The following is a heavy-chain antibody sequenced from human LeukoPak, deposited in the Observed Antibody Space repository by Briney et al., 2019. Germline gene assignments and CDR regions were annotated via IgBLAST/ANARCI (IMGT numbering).Heavy chain of an antibody. Sequence: SETLSLTCAVYGGSFSGYYWSLIRQPPGKGLEWIGEINHSGSTYYNPSLKSRVTISVDTSKNHFSLNLSAVTAADTAVYYCSRAREYNHHPNWIDLWGQGVLVTVSS. CDR1: GGSFSGYY. CDR3: SRAREYNHHPNWIDL. J-gene: IGHJ5*02. V-gene: IGHV4-34*01. CDR2: INHSGST. D-gene: IGHD6-6*01.